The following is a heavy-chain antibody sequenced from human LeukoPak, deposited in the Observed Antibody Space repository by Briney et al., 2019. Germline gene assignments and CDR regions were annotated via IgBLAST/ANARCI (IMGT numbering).Heavy chain of an antibody. V-gene: IGHV3-30*18. J-gene: IGHJ6*02. D-gene: IGHD1-26*01. Sequence: PGRSPRLSCAASGFTFSSYGMHWVRQAPGKGLEWVAVISYDGSNKYYADSVKGRFTISRDNSKNTLYLQMNSLRAEDTAVYYCAKGQGGVYYYGMDVWGQGTTVTVSS. CDR1: GFTFSSYG. CDR2: ISYDGSNK. CDR3: AKGQGGVYYYGMDV.